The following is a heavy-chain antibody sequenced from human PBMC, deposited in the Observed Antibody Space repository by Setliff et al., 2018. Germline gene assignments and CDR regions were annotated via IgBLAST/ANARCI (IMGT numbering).Heavy chain of an antibody. D-gene: IGHD6-6*01. CDR1: GGTFSDYY. Sequence: SETLSLTCAAYGGTFSDYYWTWIRQPPGKGLEWVGEINHRGSTNYNPSLKSRVTISVDTSKDQFSLKVISMTAADTAVYYCARGRNIAARLLGSWGQGTLVTVSS. CDR2: INHRGST. CDR3: ARGRNIAARLLGS. J-gene: IGHJ4*02. V-gene: IGHV4-34*01.